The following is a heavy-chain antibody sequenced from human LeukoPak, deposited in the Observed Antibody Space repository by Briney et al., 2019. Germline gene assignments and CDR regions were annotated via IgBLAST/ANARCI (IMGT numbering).Heavy chain of an antibody. Sequence: GGSLRLSCAASGFTFSSYGMHWVRQAPGKGLEWVAFIRYDGSNKYYADSVKGRFTISRDNSKNTLYLQMNSLRAEDTAVYYCAKEKDTAMVTYDHWGQGTLVTVSS. V-gene: IGHV3-30*02. D-gene: IGHD5-18*01. CDR1: GFTFSSYG. CDR2: IRYDGSNK. CDR3: AKEKDTAMVTYDH. J-gene: IGHJ4*02.